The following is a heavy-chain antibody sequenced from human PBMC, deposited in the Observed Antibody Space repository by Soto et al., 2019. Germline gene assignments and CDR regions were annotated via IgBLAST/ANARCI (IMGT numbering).Heavy chain of an antibody. J-gene: IGHJ4*02. CDR2: IYYSGST. CDR1: GGSISSSSYY. V-gene: IGHV4-39*01. D-gene: IGHD6-19*01. Sequence: SETLSLTCTVSGGSISSSSYYWGWIRQPPGKVLEWIGSIYYSGSTYYNTSLKSRVTISXXXSXNXFXLXXXSVTXADTAVYYCARRGSSGWVDYWGQGTLVTVSS. CDR3: ARRGSSGWVDY.